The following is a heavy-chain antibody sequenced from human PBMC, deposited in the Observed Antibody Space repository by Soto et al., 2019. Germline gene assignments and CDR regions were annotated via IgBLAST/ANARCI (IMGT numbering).Heavy chain of an antibody. Sequence: QVQLVQSGAEVKKPGASVKVSCKASGYTFTSDDINWVRQATGQGLEWMGWMNPNSGNTGYAQKFQGRVTMTRNTSISTAYMELSSLRSEDTAVYYCARAPRYCISTCCYAGALDYWGQGTLVTVSS. J-gene: IGHJ4*02. D-gene: IGHD2-2*01. CDR2: MNPNSGNT. CDR1: GYTFTSDD. V-gene: IGHV1-8*01. CDR3: ARAPRYCISTCCYAGALDY.